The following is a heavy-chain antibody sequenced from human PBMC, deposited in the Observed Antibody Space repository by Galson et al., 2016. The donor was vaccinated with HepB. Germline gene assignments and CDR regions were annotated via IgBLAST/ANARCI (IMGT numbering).Heavy chain of an antibody. D-gene: IGHD5-18*01. CDR1: GLTFSSCA. CDR3: VKTFGYGYGIHFFDC. J-gene: IGHJ4*02. V-gene: IGHV3-23*01. Sequence: SLRLSCAASGLTFSSCAMYWVRQAPGKGLEWVSCLSGSGGSTYFADSVKGRFTISRDNSKNTLYLQMSSLRAEDTAVYYCVKTFGYGYGIHFFDCWGQGTLVTVSS. CDR2: LSGSGGST.